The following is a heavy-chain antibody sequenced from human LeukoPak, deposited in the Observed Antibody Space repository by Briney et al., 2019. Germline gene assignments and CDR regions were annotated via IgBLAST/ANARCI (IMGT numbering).Heavy chain of an antibody. D-gene: IGHD3-22*01. J-gene: IGHJ1*01. CDR2: IYHSGTT. V-gene: IGHV4-38-2*01. Sequence: SETLSLTCAVSVYSLSSVYYWGWIRQPPGKGLEWIRTIYHSGTTYYNPSLKSPVTTSVDTSKNQFSLKLSSVTAADTAVYYCARIQYDNSVSFGLRREFQHWGQGTLVTVSS. CDR1: VYSLSSVYY. CDR3: ARIQYDNSVSFGLRREFQH.